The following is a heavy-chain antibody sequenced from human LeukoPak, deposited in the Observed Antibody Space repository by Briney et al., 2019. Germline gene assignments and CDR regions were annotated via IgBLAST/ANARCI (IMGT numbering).Heavy chain of an antibody. CDR1: GGSFSGYY. D-gene: IGHD3-10*01. Sequence: PSETLSLTCAVYGGSFSGYYWSWIRQPPGKGLEWIGEINHSGSTNYNPSHKSRVTISVDTSKNQFSLKLSSVTAADTAVYYCARGATAYYYGSGSLNWFDPWGQGTLVTVSS. CDR2: INHSGST. CDR3: ARGATAYYYGSGSLNWFDP. V-gene: IGHV4-34*01. J-gene: IGHJ5*02.